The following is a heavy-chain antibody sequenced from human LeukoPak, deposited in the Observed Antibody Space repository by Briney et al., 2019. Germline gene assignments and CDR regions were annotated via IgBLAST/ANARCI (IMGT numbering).Heavy chain of an antibody. CDR3: ARDRGRYYMDV. Sequence: GGSLRLSCAASGFTFSDYYMSWIRQAPGKGLEWVSYMSSTGSTMYYADSVKGRFTISRDNAKNSLYLQMNSLRAEDTAVYYCARDRGRYYMDVWGKGTTVTISS. CDR2: MSSTGSTM. D-gene: IGHD6-25*01. V-gene: IGHV3-11*04. J-gene: IGHJ6*03. CDR1: GFTFSDYY.